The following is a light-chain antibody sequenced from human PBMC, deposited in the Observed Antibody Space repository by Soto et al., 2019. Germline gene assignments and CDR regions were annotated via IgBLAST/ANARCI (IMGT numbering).Light chain of an antibody. CDR1: QSISSY. J-gene: IGKJ4*01. Sequence: DIQMTQSPSSLSASVGDRVTITCRASQSISSYLNWYQQKPGNAPKLLIYTASSLQSGVPSRFSGSGSGTDFTLTISSLQPEDIAIYHCQQTYRTPLTFGGGTKVEIK. CDR3: QQTYRTPLT. CDR2: TAS. V-gene: IGKV1-39*01.